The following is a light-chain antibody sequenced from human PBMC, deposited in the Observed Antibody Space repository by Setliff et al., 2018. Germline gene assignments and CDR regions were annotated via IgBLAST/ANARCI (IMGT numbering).Light chain of an antibody. Sequence: QSVLTQPASVSGSPGQSITISCTGTSSDVGGYNLVSWYQQHPGKVPRLMIYDVSNRPSGVSNRSSGSKIGNTASLTISGLQTEDEADYYCCSFTSSSTLPYVFGTGTKVTVL. J-gene: IGLJ1*01. CDR2: DVS. CDR1: SSDVGGYNL. CDR3: CSFTSSSTLPYV. V-gene: IGLV2-14*03.